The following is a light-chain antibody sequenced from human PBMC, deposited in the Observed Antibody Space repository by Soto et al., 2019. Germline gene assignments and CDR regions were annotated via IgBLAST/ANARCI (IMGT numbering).Light chain of an antibody. CDR1: SSDVGGYNY. J-gene: IGLJ1*01. CDR2: EVS. V-gene: IGLV2-8*01. CDR3: SSYAGSFYV. Sequence: QSALTQPPSASGSPGQSVTISCAGTSSDVGGYNYVSWYQQHPGKAPKLMIYEVSKRPSGVPGRFSGSKSGNTASLTVSGLQAEDEADYYCSSYAGSFYVFGTGTKVTVL.